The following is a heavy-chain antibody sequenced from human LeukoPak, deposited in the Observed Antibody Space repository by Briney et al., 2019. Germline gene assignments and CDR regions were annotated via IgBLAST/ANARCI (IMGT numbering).Heavy chain of an antibody. CDR2: ISSSSSYI. V-gene: IGHV3-21*01. CDR3: ARGRRGDAFDR. J-gene: IGHJ3*02. CDR1: GFTFSSYS. Sequence: GGSLRLSCAASGFTFSSYSMNWVRQAPGKGLVWVSSISSSSSYIYYADSVKGRFTISRDNAKNSLYLQMKSLRAEDTAVYYCARGRRGDAFDRWGQGTMVTVSS.